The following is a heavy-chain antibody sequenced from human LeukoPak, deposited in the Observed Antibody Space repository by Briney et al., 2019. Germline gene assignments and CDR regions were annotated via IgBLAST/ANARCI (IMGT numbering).Heavy chain of an antibody. CDR2: MSAYNGNT. CDR3: AREDCSGGSCYLNWFDP. D-gene: IGHD2-15*01. CDR1: GYTFTSYG. Sequence: ASVKVSCKASGYTFTSYGISWVRQAPGQGLEWMGWMSAYNGNTNYAQKLQGRVTMTTDTSTSTAYIELRSLRSDDTAVYYCAREDCSGGSCYLNWFDPWGQGTLVTVYS. J-gene: IGHJ5*02. V-gene: IGHV1-18*01.